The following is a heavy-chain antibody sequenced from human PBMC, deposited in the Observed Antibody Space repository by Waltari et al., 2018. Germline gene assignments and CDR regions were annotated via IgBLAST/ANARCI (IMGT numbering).Heavy chain of an antibody. CDR2: MSSDGSRK. J-gene: IGHJ6*02. CDR1: GFTFRSFG. CDR3: ASCTGGNCYYYGFDV. Sequence: QVQLVESGGGVVQPGRYLRLSCAASGFTFRSFGMHWVRPTPGRRLEWVAVMSSDGSRKSDADSVKGRFSIARDNSKNSLSLEMNSLRPEDTAVYYCASCTGGNCYYYGFDVWGQGTTVTVSS. V-gene: IGHV3-30*03. D-gene: IGHD2-8*02.